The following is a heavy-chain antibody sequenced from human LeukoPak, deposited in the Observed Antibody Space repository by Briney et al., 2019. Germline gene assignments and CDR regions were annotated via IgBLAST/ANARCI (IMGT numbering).Heavy chain of an antibody. Sequence: ASVKVSCKASGYTFTGYYMHWVRQAPGQGLEWMGWINPNSGGTNYAQKFQGRVTMTRDTSISTAYMELSRLRSDDTAVYYCVRVLATQTYYYYMDVWGKGTTVTVSS. CDR3: VRVLATQTYYYYMDV. CDR2: INPNSGGT. D-gene: IGHD5-12*01. J-gene: IGHJ6*03. V-gene: IGHV1-2*02. CDR1: GYTFTGYY.